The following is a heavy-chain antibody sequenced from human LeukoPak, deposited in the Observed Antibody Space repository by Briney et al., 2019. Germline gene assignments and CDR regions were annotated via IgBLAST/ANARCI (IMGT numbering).Heavy chain of an antibody. Sequence: PSETLSLTCTVSGGSISSGGYYWSWIRQHPGKGLEWIGYIYYSGSTYYNPSLKSRVTISVDTSKNQFSLKLSSVTAADTAVYYCADSGSGEFDIWGQGTMVTVSS. CDR3: ADSGSGEFDI. V-gene: IGHV4-31*03. D-gene: IGHD3-10*01. CDR2: IYYSGST. CDR1: GGSISSGGYY. J-gene: IGHJ3*02.